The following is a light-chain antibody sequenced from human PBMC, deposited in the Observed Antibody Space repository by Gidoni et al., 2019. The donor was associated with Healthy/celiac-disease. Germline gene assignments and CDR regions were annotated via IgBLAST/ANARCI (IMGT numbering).Light chain of an antibody. CDR3: QQYGSSPFMYT. J-gene: IGKJ2*01. CDR1: QSVSSSY. Sequence: EIVLTQSPGTLSLSPGERATLSCRASQSVSSSYLAWYQQKPGQAPRLLIYGASSRATGIPDRFSGSGSGTDFTLPISRLEPEDFAVYYCQQYGSSPFMYTFXXXTKLEIK. V-gene: IGKV3-20*01. CDR2: GAS.